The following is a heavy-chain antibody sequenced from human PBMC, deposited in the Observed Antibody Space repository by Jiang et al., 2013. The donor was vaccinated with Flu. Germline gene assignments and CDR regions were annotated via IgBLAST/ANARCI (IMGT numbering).Heavy chain of an antibody. D-gene: IGHD2-15*01. Sequence: LLKPSETLSLTCTVSGGSISSYYWSWIRQPPGKGLEWIGYIYYSGSTNYNPSLKSRVTISVDTSKNQFSLKLSSVTAADTAVYYCARAPDCSGGSCYLKDYYYYGMDVWGKGTTVTVSS. CDR1: GGSISSYY. V-gene: IGHV4-59*01. J-gene: IGHJ6*04. CDR3: ARAPDCSGGSCYLKDYYYYGMDV. CDR2: IYYSGST.